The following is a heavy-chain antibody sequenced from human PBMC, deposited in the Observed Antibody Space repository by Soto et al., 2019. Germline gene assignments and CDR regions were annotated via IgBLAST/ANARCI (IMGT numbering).Heavy chain of an antibody. CDR1: GYSIRSSDW. D-gene: IGHD6-19*01. Sequence: TLSLTCAVYGYSIRSSDWWGWIRQPPGKGLEWIGYITHGGSTNYNPSLKRRVTMSVDPSKNQFSLNLTSVTAVDTAVYYCARMAVTTFYYYAMDVWGQGTTVTVSS. V-gene: IGHV4-28*01. CDR3: ARMAVTTFYYYAMDV. J-gene: IGHJ6*02. CDR2: ITHGGST.